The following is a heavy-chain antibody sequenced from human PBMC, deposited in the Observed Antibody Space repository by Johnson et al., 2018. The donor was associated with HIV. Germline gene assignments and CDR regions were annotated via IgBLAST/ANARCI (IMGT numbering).Heavy chain of an antibody. Sequence: MLLVESGGGLVQPGGSLRLSCVGSGFTFSTNWMHWVRQAPGKGLVLVSRINSDGSSTSYADSVKGRFTISRDNAKNTLYLQMDSLGAEDTAVYYCARGGIRWFYDAFDIWGQGTMVTVSS. V-gene: IGHV3-74*02. CDR2: INSDGSST. D-gene: IGHD2-15*01. J-gene: IGHJ3*02. CDR3: ARGGIRWFYDAFDI. CDR1: GFTFSTNW.